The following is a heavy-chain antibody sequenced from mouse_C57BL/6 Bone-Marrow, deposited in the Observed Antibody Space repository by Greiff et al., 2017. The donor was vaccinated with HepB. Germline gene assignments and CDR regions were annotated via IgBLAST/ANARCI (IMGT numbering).Heavy chain of an antibody. J-gene: IGHJ4*01. CDR3: AREDIVGYWDYAMDY. Sequence: EVKLVESGGGLVKPGGSLKLSCAASGFTFSSDAMSWVRQTPEKRLEWVATISDGGCYTYYPDNVKGRFTISRDNAKNNLYLQMSHLKSEDTAMYYCAREDIVGYWDYAMDYWGQGTSVTVSS. V-gene: IGHV5-4*01. CDR1: GFTFSSDA. D-gene: IGHD2-3*01. CDR2: ISDGGCYT.